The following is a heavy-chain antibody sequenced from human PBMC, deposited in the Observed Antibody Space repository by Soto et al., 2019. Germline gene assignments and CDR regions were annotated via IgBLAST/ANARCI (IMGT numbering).Heavy chain of an antibody. V-gene: IGHV3-23*01. Sequence: GGSLRLSCAASGFPFTSYAMSWVRQAPGRGLEWVSLISGRGGRTRYAYSVKGRLAISRDSSKNTFYLQMNSLRAEDTAIYYCAKDRYCSSSTCHQAFDYWGQGTLVTVSS. J-gene: IGHJ4*02. CDR1: GFPFTSYA. CDR3: AKDRYCSSSTCHQAFDY. CDR2: ISGRGGRT. D-gene: IGHD2-2*01.